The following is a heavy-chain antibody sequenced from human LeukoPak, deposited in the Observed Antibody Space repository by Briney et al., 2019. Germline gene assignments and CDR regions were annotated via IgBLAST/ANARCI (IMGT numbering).Heavy chain of an antibody. V-gene: IGHV4-39*01. CDR3: ARQSKDAVQAQDYYDSSGSKYFDY. J-gene: IGHJ4*02. CDR2: IYYSGST. D-gene: IGHD3-22*01. CDR1: GGSISSSSYY. Sequence: PSETLSLTCTVSGGSISSSSYYWGWIRQPSGKGLEWIGSIYYSGSTYYNPSLKSRVTISVDTSKNQFSLKLSSVTAADTAVYYCARQSKDAVQAQDYYDSSGSKYFDYWGQGTLVTVSS.